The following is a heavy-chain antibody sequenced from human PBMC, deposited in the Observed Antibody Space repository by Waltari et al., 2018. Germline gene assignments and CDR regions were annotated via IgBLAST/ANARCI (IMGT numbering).Heavy chain of an antibody. D-gene: IGHD6-19*01. CDR3: ARSRAGTPKSGAFDI. CDR2: IYYSGST. Sequence: QVQLQESGPGLVKPSETLSLTCTVSGGSISSHYWSWIRQPPGKGLAWIGYIYYSGSTNYNPSLKSRVTISVDTSKNQFSLKLSSVTAADTAVYYCARSRAGTPKSGAFDIWGQGTMVTVSS. V-gene: IGHV4-59*11. CDR1: GGSISSHY. J-gene: IGHJ3*02.